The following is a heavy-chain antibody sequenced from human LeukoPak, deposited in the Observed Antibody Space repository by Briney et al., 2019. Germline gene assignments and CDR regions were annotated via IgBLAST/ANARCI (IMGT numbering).Heavy chain of an antibody. Sequence: GGAMRLYCGASGFTFNNYAMSWVRQAPGIVPDQLPTISGSGVTTYDAGSVRGRFTISRDNSKTTLYLQLDSLRPEDMAIYYCAKSPGQIQLDYFDYWGQGTLVTVSS. V-gene: IGHV3-23*01. CDR1: GFTFNNYA. CDR3: AKSPGQIQLDYFDY. CDR2: ISGSGVTT. D-gene: IGHD1-1*01. J-gene: IGHJ4*02.